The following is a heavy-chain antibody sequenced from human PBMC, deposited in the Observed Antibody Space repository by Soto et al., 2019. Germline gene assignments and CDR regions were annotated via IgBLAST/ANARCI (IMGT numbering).Heavy chain of an antibody. Sequence: SETLSLTCSVSGGSISNYCWSWIRQPPGKGPEWIGYMRDSGSSNYNPSIKSRVTISIATSKSQFSLKLSSVTAADTAVYYCARGINAAAPGTLSYWGPGTLVTVSS. CDR3: ARGINAAAPGTLSY. D-gene: IGHD6-13*01. CDR2: MRDSGSS. CDR1: GGSISNYC. J-gene: IGHJ4*02. V-gene: IGHV4-59*01.